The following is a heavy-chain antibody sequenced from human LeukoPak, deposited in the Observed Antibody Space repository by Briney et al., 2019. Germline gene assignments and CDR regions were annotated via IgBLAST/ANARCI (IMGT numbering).Heavy chain of an antibody. D-gene: IGHD4-17*01. CDR1: GHTFDRFP. CDR3: AKGPHDYGDFVYL. J-gene: IGHJ5*02. Sequence: GASVKVSCKASGHTFDRFPINWVRLAHGQGLEWMGRIIPVFDMTHYAPKFQGRITMTADTSTTTVYMELRSLKSEDTAVYFCAKGPHDYGDFVYLWGQGTRVTVSS. V-gene: IGHV1-69*04. CDR2: IIPVFDMT.